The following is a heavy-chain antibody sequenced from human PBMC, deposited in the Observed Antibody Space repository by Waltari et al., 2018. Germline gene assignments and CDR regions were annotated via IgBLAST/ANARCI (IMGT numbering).Heavy chain of an antibody. CDR3: ARDPVAADYGDSSPPFDY. CDR1: GGTFSSYA. D-gene: IGHD4-17*01. CDR2: INPNSGGT. Sequence: QVQLVQSGAEVKKPGSSVKVSCKASGGTFSSYAIRWVRQAPGQGLEWMGGINPNSGGTNYAQKFRGRVTMTRDTSISTAYMELSRLRSDDTAVYYCARDPVAADYGDSSPPFDYWGQGTLVTVSS. J-gene: IGHJ4*02. V-gene: IGHV1-2*02.